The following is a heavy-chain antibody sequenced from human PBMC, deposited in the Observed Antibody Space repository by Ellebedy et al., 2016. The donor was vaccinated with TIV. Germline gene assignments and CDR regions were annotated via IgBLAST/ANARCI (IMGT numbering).Heavy chain of an antibody. Sequence: SCTVSGGSISTYYWSWIRQPPGQGLEWIGYIYYSGYTEYNPSLKSRVTISLDTSKDQFSLRLSSVTAADTAVYYCARGPLRYFDWVYYYHGMDVWGQGTTVTVSS. V-gene: IGHV4-59*08. J-gene: IGHJ6*02. CDR1: GGSISTYY. CDR3: ARGPLRYFDWVYYYHGMDV. CDR2: IYYSGYT. D-gene: IGHD3-9*01.